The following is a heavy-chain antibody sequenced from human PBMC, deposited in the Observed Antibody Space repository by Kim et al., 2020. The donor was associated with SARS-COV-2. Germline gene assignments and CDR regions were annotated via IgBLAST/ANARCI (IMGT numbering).Heavy chain of an antibody. D-gene: IGHD4-17*01. J-gene: IGHJ6*02. Sequence: GGSLRLSCAASGFTFSSYSMNWVRQAPGKGLEWVSSISSSSSYIYYADSVKGRFTISRDNAKNSLYLQMNSLRAEDTAVYYCARDWFPTGYGDPSYYYYGMDVWGQGTTVTVSS. CDR3: ARDWFPTGYGDPSYYYYGMDV. CDR1: GFTFSSYS. CDR2: ISSSSSYI. V-gene: IGHV3-21*01.